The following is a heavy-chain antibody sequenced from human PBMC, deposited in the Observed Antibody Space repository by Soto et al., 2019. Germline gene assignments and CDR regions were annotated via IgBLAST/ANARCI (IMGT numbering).Heavy chain of an antibody. CDR3: ARDVDSGYESPNYNYYGMAV. D-gene: IGHD5-12*01. Sequence: KVSCKASGGSSSNYAISWVRRAPGQGLEWMGAIIPIFGVPNYAQNFRGRVTITADDSTSTAYIELSSLTSEDTATYFCARDVDSGYESPNYNYYGMAVWGQGTTVTVSS. V-gene: IGHV1-69*01. CDR2: IIPIFGVP. J-gene: IGHJ6*02. CDR1: GGSSSNYA.